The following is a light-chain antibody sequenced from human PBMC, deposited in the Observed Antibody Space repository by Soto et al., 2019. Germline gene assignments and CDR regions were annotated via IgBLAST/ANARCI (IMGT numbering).Light chain of an antibody. CDR3: QQLNSYSLT. Sequence: DIQLTQSPSFLSASVGDRVTITCRASQGISSYLAWYQQKPGKAPKLLIYAASTLQSGVPSRFSGSGSGTEFTLTISSLQPEDFATYYCQQLNSYSLTFDGGTKVEIK. J-gene: IGKJ4*01. CDR1: QGISSY. V-gene: IGKV1-9*01. CDR2: AAS.